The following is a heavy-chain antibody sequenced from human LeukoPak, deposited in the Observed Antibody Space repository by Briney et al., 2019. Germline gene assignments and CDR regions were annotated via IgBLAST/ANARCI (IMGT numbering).Heavy chain of an antibody. D-gene: IGHD2-2*01. CDR1: GGSISSYY. J-gene: IGHJ6*02. CDR3: ARDTIPAATYYYYGMDV. Sequence: PSETLSLTCTVSGGSISSYYWSWIRQPAGKGLEWIGRIYTSGSTNYNPSLKSRVTISVDTSKNQFSLKLSSVTAADTAVYYCARDTIPAATYYYYGMDVWGQGTTVTVSS. V-gene: IGHV4-4*07. CDR2: IYTSGST.